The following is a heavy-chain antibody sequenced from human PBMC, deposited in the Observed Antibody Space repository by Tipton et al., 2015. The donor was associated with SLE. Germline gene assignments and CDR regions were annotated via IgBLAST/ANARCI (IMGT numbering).Heavy chain of an antibody. V-gene: IGHV3-49*04. CDR3: TRNGGSYSYYFYMDV. J-gene: IGHJ6*03. Sequence: SLRLSCPTSGFTFRDVAMTWVRQAPGKGLEWVGLIRSNPYGGTTEYAASVKGRFTISRDDSKSIAYLQMNSLKTEDTAVYYCTRNGGSYSYYFYMDVWGKGTAVTVSS. D-gene: IGHD2-8*01. CDR2: IRSNPYGGTT. CDR1: GFTFRDVA.